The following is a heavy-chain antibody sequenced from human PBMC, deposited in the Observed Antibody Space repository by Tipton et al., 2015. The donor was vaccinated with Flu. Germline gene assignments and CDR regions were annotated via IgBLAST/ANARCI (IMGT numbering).Heavy chain of an antibody. CDR1: GGSISSGSYY. CDR2: IYTSGST. CDR3: ARGAAAALDY. J-gene: IGHJ4*02. D-gene: IGHD6-13*01. V-gene: IGHV4-61*02. Sequence: TLSLTCTVSGGSISSGSYYWSWIRQPAGKGLEWIWRIYTSGSTNYNPSLKSRITISVDTSKNQFSLNLSSVNAAAPAVYSCARGAAAALDYWGKGTLVTVTT.